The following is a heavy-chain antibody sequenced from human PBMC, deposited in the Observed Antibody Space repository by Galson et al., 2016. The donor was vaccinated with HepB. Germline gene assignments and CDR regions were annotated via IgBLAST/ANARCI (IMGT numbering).Heavy chain of an antibody. D-gene: IGHD2/OR15-2a*01. CDR1: GGTFSSYA. V-gene: IGHV1-69*13. CDR3: ATDHRVLRMPIFDN. J-gene: IGHJ4*02. CDR2: IIPVFGTP. Sequence: SVKVSCKASGGTFSSYAINWVRQAPGQGLEWMGGIIPVFGTPNYAQKFQGRVTITADESTSTAYMELSSLRSEDTAVYYCATDHRVLRMPIFDNWGQGTLVTVSS.